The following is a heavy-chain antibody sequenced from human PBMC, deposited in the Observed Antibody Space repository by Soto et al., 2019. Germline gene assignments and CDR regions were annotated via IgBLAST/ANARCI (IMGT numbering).Heavy chain of an antibody. D-gene: IGHD3-16*01. V-gene: IGHV4-59*01. CDR2: IYHTGST. CDR1: GVPIDQYY. CDR3: ARGGRGSGLYFLYYFDL. Sequence: SETLSLTCHVSGVPIDQYYWTWIRQSPGKGLEWIGEIYHTGSTKYNPSLKSRVAISVDMSKNQFSLTLSSVTPADTAVYYCARGGRGSGLYFLYYFDLWGQGTLVTVSS. J-gene: IGHJ4*02.